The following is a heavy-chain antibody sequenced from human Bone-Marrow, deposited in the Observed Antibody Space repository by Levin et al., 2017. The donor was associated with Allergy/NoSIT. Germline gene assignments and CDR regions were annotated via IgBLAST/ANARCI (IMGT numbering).Heavy chain of an antibody. CDR1: GFTFSSYR. Sequence: SCAASGFTFSSYRMNWVRQAPGKGLEWVSSISSSSSYIYYADSVKGRFTISRDNAKNSLYLQMNSLRAEDTAVYYCARDTTGPMDVWGKGTTVTVSS. V-gene: IGHV3-21*01. D-gene: IGHD1-14*01. CDR3: ARDTTGPMDV. CDR2: ISSSSSYI. J-gene: IGHJ6*04.